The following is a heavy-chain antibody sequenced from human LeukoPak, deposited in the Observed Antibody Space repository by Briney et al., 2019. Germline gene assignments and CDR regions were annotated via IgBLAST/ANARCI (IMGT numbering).Heavy chain of an antibody. CDR2: INPSGGST. D-gene: IGHD1-26*01. V-gene: IGHV1-46*01. CDR3: ARVVGAHDAFDI. Sequence: ASVKVSCKASGYTFTSYYMHWVRQAPGQGLEWMGIINPSGGSTSYAQKSQGRVTTTRDTSTSTVYMELSSLRSEDTAVYYCARVVGAHDAFDIWGQGTMVTVSS. CDR1: GYTFTSYY. J-gene: IGHJ3*02.